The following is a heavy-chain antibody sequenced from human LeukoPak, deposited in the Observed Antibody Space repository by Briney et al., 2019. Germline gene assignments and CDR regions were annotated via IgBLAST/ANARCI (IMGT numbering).Heavy chain of an antibody. CDR1: GFTFSSYA. V-gene: IGHV3-23*01. Sequence: GGSLRLSCAASGFTFSSYAMSWGRQGPGKGLEWGSAISGGGGSTYYADSVKGRFTISIDNSKDTLYLQMNSLRAEDTAVYYCAKIGGDLVVVVAAFHWFDPWGQGTLVTVSS. CDR3: AKIGGDLVVVVAAFHWFDP. D-gene: IGHD2-15*01. CDR2: ISGGGGST. J-gene: IGHJ5*02.